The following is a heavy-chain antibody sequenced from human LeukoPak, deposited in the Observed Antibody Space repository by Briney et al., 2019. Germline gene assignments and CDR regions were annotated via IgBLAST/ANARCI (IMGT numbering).Heavy chain of an antibody. Sequence: SETLSLTCAVYGGSLSGYYWNWIRQSPGKGLEWIGEINHSGTTNYNPSLKSRVTISVDTSKNQFSLRLTSVTAADTAVYYCARFPCSGDSCYSGIRAFDIWGQGTMVIVSS. CDR3: ARFPCSGDSCYSGIRAFDI. J-gene: IGHJ3*02. CDR1: GGSLSGYY. CDR2: INHSGTT. V-gene: IGHV4-34*01. D-gene: IGHD2-15*01.